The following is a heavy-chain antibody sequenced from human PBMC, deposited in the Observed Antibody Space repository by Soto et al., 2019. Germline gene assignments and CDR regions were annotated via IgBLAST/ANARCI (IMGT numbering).Heavy chain of an antibody. V-gene: IGHV4-38-2*02. J-gene: IGHJ5*02. D-gene: IGHD3-10*01. Sequence: SETLSLTCAVSCYSISSGYYWGWIRQPPGKGLEWIGSIYHSGSTYYNPSLKSRVTISVDTSKNQFSLKLSSVTAADTAVYYCARDLITMVRGETWFDPWGQGTLVTVSS. CDR1: CYSISSGYY. CDR3: ARDLITMVRGETWFDP. CDR2: IYHSGST.